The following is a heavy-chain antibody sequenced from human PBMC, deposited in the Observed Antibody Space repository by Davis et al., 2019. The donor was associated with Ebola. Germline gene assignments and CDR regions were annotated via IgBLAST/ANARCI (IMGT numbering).Heavy chain of an antibody. D-gene: IGHD3-16*02. CDR1: GYTFNNFG. CDR2: ISAYNGNT. J-gene: IGHJ4*02. V-gene: IGHV1-18*01. CDR3: ARVVRYGTISDY. Sequence: AASVKVSCKTSGYTFNNFGVSWVRQAPGQGLEWMGWISAYNGNTNYAQILQGRVTMTTDTSTGTAYMELRSLRSDDTALYYCARVVRYGTISDYWGQGTLVTVSS.